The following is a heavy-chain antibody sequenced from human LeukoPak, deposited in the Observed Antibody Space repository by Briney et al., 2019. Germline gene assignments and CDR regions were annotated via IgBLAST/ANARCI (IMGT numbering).Heavy chain of an antibody. CDR3: AREYYYDSSGLAY. D-gene: IGHD3-22*01. J-gene: IGHJ4*02. V-gene: IGHV3-33*01. Sequence: PGGSLRLSCAASGFTFSSYGMHWVRQAPGKGLEWVAVIWYDGSNKYYADSVKGRFTISRDNSKNTLYLQMNSLRAEDTAVYYCAREYYYDSSGLAYWGQGTLVTVSS. CDR1: GFTFSSYG. CDR2: IWYDGSNK.